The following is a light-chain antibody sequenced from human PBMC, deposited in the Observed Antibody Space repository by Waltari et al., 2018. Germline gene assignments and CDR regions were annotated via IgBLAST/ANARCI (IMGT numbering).Light chain of an antibody. CDR1: SSDIGSYTL. CDR2: EVI. V-gene: IGLV2-23*02. CDR3: SSNAAGSSYVV. Sequence: QSALTQPASVSASPGQSITISCTGTSSDIGSYTLVSWYQQHPGKVPKLIIYEVIKRPSGISDRFSGSKSGNTASLTISGLQAEDEADYYCSSNAAGSSYVVFGGGTRLTVL. J-gene: IGLJ2*01.